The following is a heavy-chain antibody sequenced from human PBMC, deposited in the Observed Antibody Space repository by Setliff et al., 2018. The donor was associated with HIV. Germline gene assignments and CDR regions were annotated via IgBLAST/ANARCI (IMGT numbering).Heavy chain of an antibody. D-gene: IGHD3-22*01. CDR2: VSNEGDT. CDR1: GYTFSSYG. CDR3: ARDDPLYYDSSGYYYVVAFDI. J-gene: IGHJ3*02. V-gene: IGHV1-18*01. Sequence: ASVKVSCKASGYTFSSYGISWVRQAPGQGLEWVGWVSNEGDTNYAQKYQDRVTLTTDTTTTTAYMELRGLRSDDTAVYYCARDDPLYYDSSGYYYVVAFDIWGQGTMVTVSS.